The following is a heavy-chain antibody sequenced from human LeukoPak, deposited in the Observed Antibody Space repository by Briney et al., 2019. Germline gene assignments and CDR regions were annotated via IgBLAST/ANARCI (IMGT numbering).Heavy chain of an antibody. V-gene: IGHV3-30-3*01. Sequence: GRSLRLSCAASGFTFGSYAMHWVRQAPGKGLEWVAVISYDGSNKYYADSVKGRFTISRDNSKNTLYLQMNSLRAEDTAVYYCASDGGSYDYWGQGTLVTVSS. CDR3: ASDGGSYDY. J-gene: IGHJ4*02. CDR2: ISYDGSNK. D-gene: IGHD1-26*01. CDR1: GFTFGSYA.